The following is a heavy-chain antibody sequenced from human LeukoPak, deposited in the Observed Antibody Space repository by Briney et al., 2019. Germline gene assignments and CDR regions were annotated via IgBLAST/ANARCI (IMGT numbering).Heavy chain of an antibody. CDR1: GFTFSSQS. Sequence: PGGSLRLSCAASGFTFSSQSMTWVRQAPGKGLEWVSGISGSGDNTYYGDSVKGRFTIYRDNSKSTMYLQMNSLRVEDTAVYYCVKWTGYGMNWGQGTLVTVSS. CDR2: ISGSGDNT. V-gene: IGHV3-23*01. D-gene: IGHD3/OR15-3a*01. CDR3: VKWTGYGMN. J-gene: IGHJ4*02.